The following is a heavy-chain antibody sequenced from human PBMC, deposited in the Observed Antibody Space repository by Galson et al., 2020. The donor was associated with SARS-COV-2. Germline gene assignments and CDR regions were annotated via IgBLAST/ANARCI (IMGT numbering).Heavy chain of an antibody. J-gene: IGHJ4*02. Sequence: WGSLRLSCAASGFTFSNYWMIWVRQAPGKGLEWVASIKEDGSEKIYVDSVKGRFTISRDDAESSLYLQMNSLRVDDTAVYYCARDIGPQSSGRGGGFWGQGTLVTVSS. CDR1: GFTFSNYW. CDR3: ARDIGPQSSGRGGGF. V-gene: IGHV3-7*01. CDR2: IKEDGSEK. D-gene: IGHD3-22*01.